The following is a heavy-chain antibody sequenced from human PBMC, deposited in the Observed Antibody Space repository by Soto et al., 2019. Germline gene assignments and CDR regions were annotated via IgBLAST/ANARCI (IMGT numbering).Heavy chain of an antibody. CDR3: AWSNSGYYYHRLDY. CDR2: IIPIFGTA. Sequence: SVKVSCKASGGTFSSYAISWVRQAPGQGLEWMGGIIPIFGTANYAQKFQGRVTITADESTSTAYMELSSLRSEDTAVYYCAWSNSGYYYHRLDYWGQGTLVTVSS. J-gene: IGHJ4*02. V-gene: IGHV1-69*13. CDR1: GGTFSSYA. D-gene: IGHD3-22*01.